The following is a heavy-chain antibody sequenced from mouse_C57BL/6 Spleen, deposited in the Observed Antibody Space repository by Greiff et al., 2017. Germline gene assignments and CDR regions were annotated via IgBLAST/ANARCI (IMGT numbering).Heavy chain of an antibody. J-gene: IGHJ3*01. Sequence: DVMLVESGGDLVKPGGSLKLSCAASGFTFSSYGMSWVRQTPDKRLEWVATISSGGSYTYYPDSVKGRFTISRDNAKNTLYLQMSSLKSEDTAMYYCARDYGSSLAWFAYWGQGTLVTVSA. CDR2: ISSGGSYT. CDR3: ARDYGSSLAWFAY. D-gene: IGHD1-1*01. V-gene: IGHV5-6*02. CDR1: GFTFSSYG.